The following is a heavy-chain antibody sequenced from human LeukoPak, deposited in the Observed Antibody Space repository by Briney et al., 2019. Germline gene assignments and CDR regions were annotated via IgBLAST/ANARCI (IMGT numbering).Heavy chain of an antibody. D-gene: IGHD1-7*01. V-gene: IGHV3-11*04. J-gene: IGHJ4*02. CDR2: ISSSGSTI. CDR1: GVTFCDDY. Sequence: GGALRLSCAAPGVTFCDDYMRSICQAPGKGRGWVSYISSSGSTIYYADSVKGRFTISRDNAKNSLYLQMNSLRAEDTAVNYCARGETGTILVTSHFDYWGQGTLVTVSS. CDR3: ARGETGTILVTSHFDY.